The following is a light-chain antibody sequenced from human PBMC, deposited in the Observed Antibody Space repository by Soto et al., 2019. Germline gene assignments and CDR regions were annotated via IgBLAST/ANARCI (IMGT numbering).Light chain of an antibody. J-gene: IGKJ1*01. CDR1: QSITGW. CDR3: QHYNTYLT. Sequence: DIQMTQSPSTLSAFVGDRVTITCRASQSITGWLAWYQQKPGKAPKLLIYGVSSLESGVPSRFSGSGSGTEFTLTISILQPDDLATYYCQHYNTYLTFGQGTKVEIK. V-gene: IGKV1-5*03. CDR2: GVS.